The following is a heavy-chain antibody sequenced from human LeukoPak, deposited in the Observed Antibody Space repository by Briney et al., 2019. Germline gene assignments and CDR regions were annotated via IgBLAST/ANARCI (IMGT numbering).Heavy chain of an antibody. CDR2: ISAYNGNT. V-gene: IGHV1-18*01. J-gene: IGHJ5*02. D-gene: IGHD3-3*01. CDR3: ARGDYDFWSGVNWFDP. Sequence: ASVKVSCKASGYTFTSYGISWVRQAPGQGLERMGWISAYNGNTNYAQKLQGRVTMTTDTSTSTAYMELRSLRSDDTAVYYCARGDYDFWSGVNWFDPWGQGTLVTVSS. CDR1: GYTFTSYG.